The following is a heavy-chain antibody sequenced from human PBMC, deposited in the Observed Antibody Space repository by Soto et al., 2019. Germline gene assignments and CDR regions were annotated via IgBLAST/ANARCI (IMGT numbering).Heavy chain of an antibody. D-gene: IGHD3-10*01. CDR1: GFTFSNYA. CDR3: AKVEVLLWYQG. CDR2: VIGSGSNT. V-gene: IGHV3-23*01. Sequence: GGSLRLSCAASGFTFSNYAMTWVRQAPGKGLEWVSGVIGSGSNTDYADSVKGRFTISRDNSKNPLYLQLNSLGAEDRAVYYGAKVEVLLWYQGWGQGTLVTVSS. J-gene: IGHJ4*02.